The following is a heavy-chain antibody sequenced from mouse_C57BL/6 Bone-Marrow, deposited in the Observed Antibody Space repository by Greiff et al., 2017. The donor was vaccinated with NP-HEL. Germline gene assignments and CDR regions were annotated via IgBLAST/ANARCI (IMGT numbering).Heavy chain of an antibody. CDR3: ARVGDYDGGLY. CDR1: GFTFSSYA. V-gene: IGHV5-4*03. D-gene: IGHD2-4*01. CDR2: ISDGGSYT. Sequence: EVMLVESGGGLVKPGGSLKLSCAASGFTFSSYAMSWVRQTPEKRLEWVATISDGGSYTYYPDNVKGRFTISRDNAKNNLYLQMSHLKSEDTAMYYCARVGDYDGGLYWGQGTLVTVSA. J-gene: IGHJ3*01.